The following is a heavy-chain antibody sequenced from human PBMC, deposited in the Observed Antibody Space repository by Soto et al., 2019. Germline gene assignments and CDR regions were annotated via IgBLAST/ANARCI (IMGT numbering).Heavy chain of an antibody. V-gene: IGHV1-69*13. CDR2: IIPIFGTA. Sequence: SVKVSCNASGGTFSSYAISWVRQAPGQGLEWMGGIIPIFGTANYAQKFQGRVTITADESTSTAYMELSSLRGDDTATYFCVRSGDNYNLLDYWGQGTPVTVSS. CDR1: GGTFSSYA. J-gene: IGHJ4*02. D-gene: IGHD1-1*01. CDR3: VRSGDNYNLLDY.